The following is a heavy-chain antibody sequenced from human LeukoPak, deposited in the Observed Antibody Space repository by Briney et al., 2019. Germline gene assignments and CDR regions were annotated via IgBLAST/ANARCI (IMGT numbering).Heavy chain of an antibody. CDR3: ARTGFSYDYDSSGYSDY. Sequence: SETLSLTCTVSGGSLSSSSWSWVRQPAGKGLEWIARIYPGGSTKYNPSLMSRLTLSIDTPQSQCSLKLTSVTAADTAVYYCARTGFSYDYDSSGYSDYWGQGTLVTVSS. D-gene: IGHD3-22*01. J-gene: IGHJ4*02. CDR2: IYPGGST. V-gene: IGHV4-4*07. CDR1: GGSLSSSS.